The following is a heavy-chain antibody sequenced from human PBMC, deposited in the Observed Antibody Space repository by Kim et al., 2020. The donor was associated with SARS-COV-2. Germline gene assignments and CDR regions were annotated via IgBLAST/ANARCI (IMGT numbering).Heavy chain of an antibody. D-gene: IGHD1-26*01. CDR1: GFTFSSYA. CDR2: ISYDGSNK. CDR3: ARAYPIGGGDYSVY. Sequence: GGSLRLSCAASGFTFSSYAMHWVRQAPGKGLEWVAVISYDGSNKYYADSVKGRFTISRDNSKNTLYLQMISLRAEDTAVYYCARAYPIGGGDYSVYWGQGTLVTVSS. V-gene: IGHV3-30*04. J-gene: IGHJ4*02.